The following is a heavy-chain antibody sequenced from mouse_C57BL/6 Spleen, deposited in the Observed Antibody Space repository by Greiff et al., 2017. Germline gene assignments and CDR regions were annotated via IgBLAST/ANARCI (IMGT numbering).Heavy chain of an antibody. J-gene: IGHJ2*01. CDR2: IDPSDSET. CDR3: ARLRGSSPYFDY. V-gene: IGHV1-52*01. CDR1: GYTFTSYW. D-gene: IGHD1-1*01. Sequence: VQLQQPGAELVRPGSSVKLSCKASGYTFTSYWMHWVKQRPIQGLEWIGNIDPSDSETNYNQKFKDKATLTVDKSSSTAYMQLSSLTSEDSAVYYCARLRGSSPYFDYWGQGTTLTVSS.